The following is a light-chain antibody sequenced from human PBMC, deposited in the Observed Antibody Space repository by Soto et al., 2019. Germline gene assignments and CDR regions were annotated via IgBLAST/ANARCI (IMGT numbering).Light chain of an antibody. CDR1: SSNIGAGYD. J-gene: IGLJ3*02. Sequence: QSVLTQPPSVSGAPGQRVTISCTGSSSNIGAGYDVHWNHRLPGTAPKLLIYVNSNRPSGVPDRFSGHKSGTSASLAIAGLQAEDEADYYCQSYDDTLSTHVVFGGGTKLTVL. V-gene: IGLV1-40*01. CDR2: VNS. CDR3: QSYDDTLSTHVV.